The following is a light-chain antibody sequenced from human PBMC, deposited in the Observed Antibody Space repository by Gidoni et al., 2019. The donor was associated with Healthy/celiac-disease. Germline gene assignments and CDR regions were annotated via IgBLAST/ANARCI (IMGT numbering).Light chain of an antibody. CDR3: QHYGSSPLT. Sequence: DIVLTQSPGTLSLSPGERATLSCRASQSVSSSYLAWYQQTPGQAPRLLIYGASSRATGIPDRFSGSGSGTDFTLTISRLEPEDFAVYYCQHYGSSPLTFGGGTKVEIK. V-gene: IGKV3-20*01. CDR2: GAS. CDR1: QSVSSSY. J-gene: IGKJ4*01.